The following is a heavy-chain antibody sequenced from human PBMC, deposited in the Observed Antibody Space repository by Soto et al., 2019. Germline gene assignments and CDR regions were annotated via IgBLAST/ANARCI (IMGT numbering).Heavy chain of an antibody. CDR1: GVSISDTSYY. CDR3: ARQGSY. J-gene: IGHJ4*02. V-gene: IGHV4-39*01. Sequence: QLQLQESGPGLVKPSETLSLTCNVSGVSISDTSYYWGWIRQPPGKGLEWIGTIYFHGKTFSNPSLKSRLTISVDTSKNQISLRLTSVTAADTAVYYCARQGSYWGQGTLVAVSS. CDR2: IYFHGKT.